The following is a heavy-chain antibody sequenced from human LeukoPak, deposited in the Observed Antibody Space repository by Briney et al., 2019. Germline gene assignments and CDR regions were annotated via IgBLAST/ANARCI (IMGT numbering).Heavy chain of an antibody. D-gene: IGHD3-10*01. CDR1: GLTFNNAW. CDR2: IKSKTDDGTI. V-gene: IGHV3-15*01. CDR3: VGSFLGY. J-gene: IGHJ4*02. Sequence: GGSLRLSCAASGLTFNNAWMGWFRQAPGKGLEWVVLIKSKTDDGTIDYAAPVKGRFTISRDDSKNTLYLQMNSLKTEDTAVYYCVGSFLGYWGQGTLVTVSS.